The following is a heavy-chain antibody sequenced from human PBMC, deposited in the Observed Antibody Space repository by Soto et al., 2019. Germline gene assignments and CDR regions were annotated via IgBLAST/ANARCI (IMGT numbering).Heavy chain of an antibody. D-gene: IGHD2-2*02. V-gene: IGHV1-18*01. CDR3: AIIRSSYCSSTSCHNDAFDI. CDR2: ISAYNGNT. Sequence: ASVKVSCKASGYSFTSYGISWVRQAPGQGLEWMGWISAYNGNTNYAQKLQGRVTMTTDTSTSTAYMELSSLRSGDTAVYYCAIIRSSYCSSTSCHNDAFDIWGQGTMVTVSS. CDR1: GYSFTSYG. J-gene: IGHJ3*02.